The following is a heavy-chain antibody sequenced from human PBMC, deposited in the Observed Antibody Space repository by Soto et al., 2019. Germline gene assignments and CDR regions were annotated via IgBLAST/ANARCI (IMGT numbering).Heavy chain of an antibody. CDR2: ISPDNGNT. CDR3: AREGSGGGGMDV. V-gene: IGHV1-18*01. Sequence: QVQLVQSGSEVKKPGASVKVSCKASGYRFISYGLSWVRQAPGQGLEWMGWISPDNGNTNYAQKLQGRVTMTTETSTSTDYMELRSLRSDDTAIYWCAREGSGGGGMDVWGQGTTVTVSS. J-gene: IGHJ6*02. CDR1: GYRFISYG. D-gene: IGHD1-26*01.